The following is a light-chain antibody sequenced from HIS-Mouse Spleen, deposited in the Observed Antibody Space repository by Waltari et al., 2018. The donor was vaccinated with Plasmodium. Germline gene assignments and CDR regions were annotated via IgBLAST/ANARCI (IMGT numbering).Light chain of an antibody. V-gene: IGKV3-20*01. Sequence: EIVLTQSPGTLSLSPGERATLSCRASQSVSSSYLAWYQQKPCQAPRLLIYGASSRATGIPDRFSGSWSGTDFTLTISRLEPEDFAVYYCQQYGSSPLTFGGGTKVEIK. J-gene: IGKJ4*01. CDR1: QSVSSSY. CDR2: GAS. CDR3: QQYGSSPLT.